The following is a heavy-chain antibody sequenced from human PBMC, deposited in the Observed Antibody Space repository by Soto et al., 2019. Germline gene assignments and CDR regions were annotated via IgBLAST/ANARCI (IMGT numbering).Heavy chain of an antibody. CDR3: ARAVFDSLTAFDI. CDR1: GGSISSGGYY. Sequence: QVQLQESGPGLVKPSQTLSLTCTVSGGSISSGGYYWSWIRQHPGKGLEWIGYIYYSGSSYYNPSLKSRVTISVDTSKNSFSLKLNSVTAADTAVYYCARAVFDSLTAFDIWGQGTMVTVSS. D-gene: IGHD3-9*01. CDR2: IYYSGSS. V-gene: IGHV4-31*03. J-gene: IGHJ3*02.